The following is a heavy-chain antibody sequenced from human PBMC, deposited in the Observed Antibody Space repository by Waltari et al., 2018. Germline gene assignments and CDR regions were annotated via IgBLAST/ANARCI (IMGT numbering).Heavy chain of an antibody. V-gene: IGHV1-69*09. Sequence: QVQLVQSGAEVKKPGSSVKVSCKASGGTFRSYAISWVRKAPGQGLEWMGRIIPILGIANYAQKFQGRVTITADKSTSTAYMELSSLRSEDTAVYYCARDFTAAEGMYYYGMDVWGQGTTVTVSS. CDR1: GGTFRSYA. J-gene: IGHJ6*02. CDR2: IIPILGIA. CDR3: ARDFTAAEGMYYYGMDV. D-gene: IGHD6-13*01.